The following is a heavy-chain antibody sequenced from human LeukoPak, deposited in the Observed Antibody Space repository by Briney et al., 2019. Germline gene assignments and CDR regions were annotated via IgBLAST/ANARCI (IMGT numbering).Heavy chain of an antibody. CDR1: GFTVSSNS. Sequence: GGSLRLSCAASGFTVSSNSMSWVRQAPGKGLEWVGFIRSKAYGGTTEYAASVKGRFTISRDDSKSIAYLQMNSLKTEDTAVYYCTRGAASYWGQGTLVTVSS. V-gene: IGHV3-49*04. J-gene: IGHJ4*02. CDR3: TRGAASY. CDR2: IRSKAYGGTT. D-gene: IGHD6-13*01.